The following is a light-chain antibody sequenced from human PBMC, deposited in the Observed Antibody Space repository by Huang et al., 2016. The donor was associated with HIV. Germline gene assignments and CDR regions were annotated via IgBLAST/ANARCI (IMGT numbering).Light chain of an antibody. CDR2: STS. CDR1: QGISNS. Sequence: DIQMTQSPSSLSAFVGDTVTITCRASQGISNSVAWYQQKPGKAPKLLLYSTSRLERGVPSMFRGGGSVTDYTLTSNSLQPDDFATYYCQQYYTSPTFGQGSKVEIK. CDR3: QQYYTSPT. V-gene: IGKV1-NL1*01. J-gene: IGKJ1*01.